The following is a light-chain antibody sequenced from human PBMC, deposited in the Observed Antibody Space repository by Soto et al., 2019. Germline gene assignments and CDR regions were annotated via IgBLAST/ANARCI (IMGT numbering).Light chain of an antibody. J-gene: IGKJ4*01. V-gene: IGKV3-20*01. CDR2: GAS. Sequence: EIVLTQSPGTLSLSPGERATLSCRASQTVTNNYLAWYQQKPGQAPRLLLYGASSRATGIPDRFSGSGSGTDFTLTISRLEPEDFAVYYCHQYTTSPAGTFGGGTKVEI. CDR1: QTVTNNY. CDR3: HQYTTSPAGT.